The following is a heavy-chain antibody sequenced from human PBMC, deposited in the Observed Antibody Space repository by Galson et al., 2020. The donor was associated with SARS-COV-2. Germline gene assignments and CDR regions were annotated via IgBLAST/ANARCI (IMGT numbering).Heavy chain of an antibody. CDR3: VKSGQAYYESRSDY. D-gene: IGHD3-22*01. CDR1: GFVFSNYA. Sequence: GGSLRLSCSASGFVFSNYAMHWVRQAPGKGLAYVSAITHNGGRTYYTDSVKVRFTISRDNSKNTLYLQMSSLRAEDTAVYYCVKSGQAYYESRSDYWVQGTLVTVSS. J-gene: IGHJ4*02. V-gene: IGHV3-64D*06. CDR2: ITHNGGRT.